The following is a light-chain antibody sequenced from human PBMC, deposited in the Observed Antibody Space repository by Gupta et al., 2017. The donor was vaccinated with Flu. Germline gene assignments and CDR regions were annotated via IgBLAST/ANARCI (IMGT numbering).Light chain of an antibody. Sequence: QSVLTPPPSVSAAPGQKVPISCSGSSSNIGNNYVSWYQQLPGAAPKLLIYEGNKRPSGSPDRFSGSKSGTSATLGITGLQTGDEADYYCGTWDSSLSAGVFGGGTKLTVL. CDR2: EGN. J-gene: IGLJ3*02. CDR3: GTWDSSLSAGV. V-gene: IGLV1-51*02. CDR1: SSNIGNNY.